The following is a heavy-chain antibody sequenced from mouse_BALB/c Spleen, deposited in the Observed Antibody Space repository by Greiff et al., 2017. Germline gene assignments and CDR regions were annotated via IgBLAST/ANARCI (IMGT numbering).Heavy chain of an antibody. CDR3: ARGGQFYYFDY. CDR1: GFTFSSFG. J-gene: IGHJ2*01. Sequence: EVKLVESGGGLVQPGGSRKLSCAASGFTFSSFGMHWVRQAPEKGLEWVAYISSGSSTIYYADTVKGRFTISRDNPKNTLFLQMTSLRSEDTAMYYCARGGQFYYFDYWGQGTTLTVSS. V-gene: IGHV5-17*02. CDR2: ISSGSSTI.